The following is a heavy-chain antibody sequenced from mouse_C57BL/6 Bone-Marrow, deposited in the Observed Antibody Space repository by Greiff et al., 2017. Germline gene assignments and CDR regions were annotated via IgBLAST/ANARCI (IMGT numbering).Heavy chain of an antibody. V-gene: IGHV1-64*01. Sequence: VQLKQPGAELVKPGASVKLSCKASGYTFTSYWMHWVKQRPGQGLEWIGMIHPNSGSTNYNEKFKSKATLTVDKSSSTAYMQLSSLTSEDSAVXYCARSGYCGPGYDFDYWGQGTTLTVSS. D-gene: IGHD2-14*01. J-gene: IGHJ2*01. CDR2: IHPNSGST. CDR1: GYTFTSYW. CDR3: ARSGYCGPGYDFDY.